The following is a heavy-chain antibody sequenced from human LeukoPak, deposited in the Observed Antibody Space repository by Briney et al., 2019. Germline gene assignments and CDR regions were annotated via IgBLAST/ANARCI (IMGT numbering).Heavy chain of an antibody. D-gene: IGHD6-13*01. CDR3: TRLSEYASSVYFDY. CDR1: GFTFSDSA. V-gene: IGHV3-73*01. J-gene: IGHJ4*02. Sequence: QSGGSLRLSCAASGFTFSDSAVHWVRQASGKGLEWVGRIRGKANSYATAYVESVKGRFTISRDDSENTAYLQMNSPKAEDTAVYFCTRLSEYASSVYFDYWGQGTLVTVSS. CDR2: IRGKANSYAT.